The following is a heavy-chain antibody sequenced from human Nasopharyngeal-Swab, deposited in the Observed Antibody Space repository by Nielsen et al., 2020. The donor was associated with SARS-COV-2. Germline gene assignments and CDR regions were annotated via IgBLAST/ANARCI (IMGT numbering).Heavy chain of an antibody. CDR1: GYTFTSYD. CDR2: MNPNSGNT. V-gene: IGHV1-8*01. J-gene: IGHJ6*03. CDR3: ARGFIVATIFHYYYMDV. D-gene: IGHD5-12*01. Sequence: ASVKVSCKASGYTFTSYDINWVRQATGQGLEWMGWMNPNSGNTGYAQKFQGRVTMTRNTSISTAYMELSSLRSEDTAVYYCARGFIVATIFHYYYMDVWGKGTTGTVSS.